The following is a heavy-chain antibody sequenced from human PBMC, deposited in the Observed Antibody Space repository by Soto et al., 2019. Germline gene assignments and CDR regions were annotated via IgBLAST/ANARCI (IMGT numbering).Heavy chain of an antibody. CDR3: ARVRGTAGKRYFDY. CDR1: GGSMIAYY. V-gene: IGHV4-59*01. CDR2: TCYSGST. J-gene: IGHJ4*02. Sequence: SETLSLTCTVSGGSMIAYYWNWMRQPPGKGLQWIGYTCYSGSTTYDPSLKSRVTISVDSSKNQFSLKLDSVTPADTAVYYCARVRGTAGKRYFDYWGPGTLVTVSS. D-gene: IGHD6-13*01.